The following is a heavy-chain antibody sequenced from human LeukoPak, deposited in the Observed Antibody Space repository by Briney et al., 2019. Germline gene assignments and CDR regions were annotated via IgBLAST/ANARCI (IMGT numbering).Heavy chain of an antibody. D-gene: IGHD6-19*01. J-gene: IGHJ4*02. CDR1: GYTFTSYG. CDR2: ISAYNGNT. Sequence: ASVKVSCKASGYTFTSYGIRWVRQAPGQGLEWMGWISAYNGNTNYAQKLQGRVTMTTDTSTSTAYMELRSLRSDDTAVYYCARDMGSHSSGWPVDYWGQGTLVTVSS. V-gene: IGHV1-18*01. CDR3: ARDMGSHSSGWPVDY.